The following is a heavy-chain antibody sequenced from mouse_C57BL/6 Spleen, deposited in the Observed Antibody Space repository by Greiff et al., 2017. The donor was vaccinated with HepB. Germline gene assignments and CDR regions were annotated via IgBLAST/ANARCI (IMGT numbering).Heavy chain of an antibody. CDR2: IYPGSGST. J-gene: IGHJ4*01. Sequence: QVQLQQPGAELVKPGASVKMSCKASGYTFTSYWITWVKQRPGQGLEWIGDIYPGSGSTNYNEKFKSKATLTVETSSSTAYMQLSSLTSEDSAVYYCAIRKRDYYAMDYWGQGTSVTVSS. CDR3: AIRKRDYYAMDY. V-gene: IGHV1-55*01. CDR1: GYTFTSYW.